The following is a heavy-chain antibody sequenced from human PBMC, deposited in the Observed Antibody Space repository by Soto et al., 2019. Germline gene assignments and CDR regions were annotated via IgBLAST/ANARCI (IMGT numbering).Heavy chain of an antibody. CDR3: AKVSLGSGWYGGFDY. Sequence: GGSLRLSCAASGFTFSSYAMSWVRQAPGKGLEWVSAISGSGGSTYYADSVKGRFTISRDNSKNTLYLQMNSLRAEDTAVYYCAKVSLGSGWYGGFDYWGQGTLVTVSS. CDR1: GFTFSSYA. CDR2: ISGSGGST. V-gene: IGHV3-23*01. J-gene: IGHJ4*02. D-gene: IGHD6-19*01.